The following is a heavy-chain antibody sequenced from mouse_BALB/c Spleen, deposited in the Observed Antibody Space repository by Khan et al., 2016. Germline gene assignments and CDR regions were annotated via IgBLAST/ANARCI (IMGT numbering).Heavy chain of an antibody. CDR2: ISSGGSYT. CDR3: AREGDAMDY. V-gene: IGHV5-9-4*01. J-gene: IGHJ4*01. Sequence: EVELVESGGGLVKPGGSLKLSCAASGFTFSSYAMSWVRQSPEKRLEWVAEISSGGSYTYYPDTVTGRFTISRDNARNTLYLAMSSLRSEDTAMYYCAREGDAMDYWGQGTSVTVSS. D-gene: IGHD3-3*01. CDR1: GFTFSSYA.